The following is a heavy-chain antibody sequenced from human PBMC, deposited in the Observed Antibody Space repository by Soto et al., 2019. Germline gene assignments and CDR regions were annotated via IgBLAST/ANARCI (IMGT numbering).Heavy chain of an antibody. CDR1: GDSVSSYSAA. CDR2: TYYRSRFFS. Sequence: SQTLTLTCAISGDSVSSYSAAWNWIRQSPSGGLEWLGRTYYRSRFFSDYAESVKSRIIINPDTSKNQFSLQLKSVTPEDTAVYYCVRDRYSSSGWFDPWGQGTPVNVAP. CDR3: VRDRYSSSGWFDP. V-gene: IGHV6-1*01. J-gene: IGHJ5*02. D-gene: IGHD3-10*01.